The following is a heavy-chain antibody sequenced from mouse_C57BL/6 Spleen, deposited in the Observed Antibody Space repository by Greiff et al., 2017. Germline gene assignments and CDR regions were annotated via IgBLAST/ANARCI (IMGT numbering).Heavy chain of an antibody. CDR1: GFTFSDYY. CDR3: AREFDYYGSSYWCFDV. Sequence: EVQLQESEGGLVQPGSSMKLSCTASGFTFSDYYMAWVRQVPEKGLEWVANINYDGSSTYYLDSLKSRFIISRDNAKNILYLQMSSLKSEDTATYYCAREFDYYGSSYWCFDVWGTGTTVTVSA. CDR2: INYDGSST. J-gene: IGHJ1*03. V-gene: IGHV5-16*01. D-gene: IGHD1-1*01.